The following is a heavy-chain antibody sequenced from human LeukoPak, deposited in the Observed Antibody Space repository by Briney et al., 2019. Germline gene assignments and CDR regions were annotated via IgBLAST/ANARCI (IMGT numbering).Heavy chain of an antibody. V-gene: IGHV3-30*18. J-gene: IGHJ4*02. CDR2: ISYDGSNK. Sequence: PGGSLRLSCAASGFTFNRYGMHWVRQAPGKGLEWVAVISYDGSNKYYADSVKGRFTISRDNSKNTLSLQMNSLRGVDTAVYYCAKGSAERFYYGAESTGPHWGQGILVTVSS. CDR1: GFTFNRYG. CDR3: AKGSAERFYYGAESTGPH. D-gene: IGHD3-10*01.